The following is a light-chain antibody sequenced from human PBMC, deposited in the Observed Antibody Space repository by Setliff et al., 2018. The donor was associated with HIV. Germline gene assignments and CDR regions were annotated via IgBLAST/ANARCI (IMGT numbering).Light chain of an antibody. CDR2: DVS. CDR1: SSDVGGYNY. V-gene: IGLV2-14*03. Sequence: QSALTQSASVSGSPGQSITISCTGTSSDVGGYNYVSWYQQHPGKAPKLIIYDVSKRPSGVSNRFSGSKTGNTASLTISGLQAEDEADYYCSSYTSSTPLYVFGTGTKVTVL. J-gene: IGLJ1*01. CDR3: SSYTSSTPLYV.